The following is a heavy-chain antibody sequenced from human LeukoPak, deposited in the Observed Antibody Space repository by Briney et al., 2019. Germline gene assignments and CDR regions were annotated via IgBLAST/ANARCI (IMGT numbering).Heavy chain of an antibody. Sequence: ASVKVSCKASAYTFTDYYMHWVQHAPGEGLEWMGRVDPEDGETIYAEKFQGRVTITADTSTDTAYMELSSLRSEDTAVYYCATGLPGGPWGQGTLVTVSS. V-gene: IGHV1-69-2*01. CDR1: AYTFTDYY. CDR3: ATGLPGGP. D-gene: IGHD3-10*01. CDR2: VDPEDGET. J-gene: IGHJ5*02.